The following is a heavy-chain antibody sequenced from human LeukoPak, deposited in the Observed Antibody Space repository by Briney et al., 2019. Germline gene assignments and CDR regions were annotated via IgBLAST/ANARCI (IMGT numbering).Heavy chain of an antibody. CDR2: ISAYNGNT. CDR3: ARDPGYCSSTSCYGSNWFDP. Sequence: ASVKVSCKASGYTFTSYGITWVRQAPGQGLEWMGWISAYNGNTNYAQKVQGRVTMTTDTSTTTAYMELRSLRSDDTAVYYCARDPGYCSSTSCYGSNWFDPWGQGTLVTVSS. CDR1: GYTFTSYG. D-gene: IGHD2-2*01. V-gene: IGHV1-18*01. J-gene: IGHJ5*02.